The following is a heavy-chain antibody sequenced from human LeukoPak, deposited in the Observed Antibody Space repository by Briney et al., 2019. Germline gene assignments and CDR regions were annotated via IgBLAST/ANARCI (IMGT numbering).Heavy chain of an antibody. CDR2: ISYDGSNK. Sequence: GGSLRLSCAASGFTFSNFGMHWVRQAPGKGLEWVAVISYDGSNKYYADSVKGRFTISRDNSKNTLYLQMNSPRAEDTAVYYCARAYSSSWYSYYYYYMDVWGKGTTVTVSS. CDR3: ARAYSSSWYSYYYYYMDV. CDR1: GFTFSNFG. J-gene: IGHJ6*03. D-gene: IGHD6-13*01. V-gene: IGHV3-30*03.